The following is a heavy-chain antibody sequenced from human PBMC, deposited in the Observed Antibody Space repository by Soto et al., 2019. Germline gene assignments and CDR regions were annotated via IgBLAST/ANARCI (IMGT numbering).Heavy chain of an antibody. CDR3: ARELYGSGSYYNEEPLGY. J-gene: IGHJ4*02. CDR1: GGSISSGGYY. V-gene: IGHV4-61*08. CDR2: IYYSGST. Sequence: SETLSLTCTVSGGSISSGGYYWNWIRQHPGKGLEWIGYIYYSGSTNYNPSLKSRVTISVDTSKNQFSLKLSSVTAADTAVYYCARELYGSGSYYNEEPLGYWGQGTLVTVSS. D-gene: IGHD3-10*01.